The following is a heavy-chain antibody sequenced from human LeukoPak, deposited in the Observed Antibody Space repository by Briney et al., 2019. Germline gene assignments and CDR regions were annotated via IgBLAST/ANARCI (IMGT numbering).Heavy chain of an antibody. J-gene: IGHJ4*02. D-gene: IGHD6-19*01. CDR2: IYPGDSDT. V-gene: IGHV5-51*01. CDR1: GYSLTGYW. CDR3: ARAHTSGWSGDY. Sequence: NHGESLKISCKGSGYSLTGYWIVWGRQMPGKGLEWMGIIYPGDSDTIYSPTFQGQVTISADKSISTAYLHWSSLKASDTAMYYCARAHTSGWSGDYWGQGTLVTVSS.